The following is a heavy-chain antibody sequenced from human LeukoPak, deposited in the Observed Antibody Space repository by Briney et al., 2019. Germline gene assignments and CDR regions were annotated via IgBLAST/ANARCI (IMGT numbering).Heavy chain of an antibody. V-gene: IGHV3-74*01. CDR3: ARESAGAALGD. Sequence: GGSLRLSCAVSGFTFSSYWMHWVRQAPGKGLVWVSRVKTDGSSTGYADSVKGRFTTSRDNAKNTLYLQMDSLRAEDTAVYYCARESAGAALGDWGQGTLVTVSS. J-gene: IGHJ4*02. CDR1: GFTFSSYW. CDR2: VKTDGSST. D-gene: IGHD6-6*01.